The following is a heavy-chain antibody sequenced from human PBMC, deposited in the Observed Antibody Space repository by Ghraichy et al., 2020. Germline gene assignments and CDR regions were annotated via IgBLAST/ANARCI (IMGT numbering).Heavy chain of an antibody. Sequence: SETLSLTCTVSGYSISSGYYWGWIRQPPGKGLEWIGSIYHSGSTYYNPSLKSRVTISVDTSKNQFSLKLSSVTAADTAVYYCARKQGFWSGYVHNWFDPWGQGTLVTVSS. J-gene: IGHJ5*02. CDR3: ARKQGFWSGYVHNWFDP. CDR1: GYSISSGYY. V-gene: IGHV4-38-2*02. CDR2: IYHSGST. D-gene: IGHD3-3*01.